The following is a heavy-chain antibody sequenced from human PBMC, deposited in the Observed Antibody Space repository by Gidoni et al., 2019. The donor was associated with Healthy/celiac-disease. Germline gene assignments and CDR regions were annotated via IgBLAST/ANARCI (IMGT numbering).Heavy chain of an antibody. D-gene: IGHD3-10*01. CDR3: AKDPGPYGSGSYYGRDY. J-gene: IGHJ4*02. CDR2: ISWNSGSI. V-gene: IGHV3-9*01. Sequence: EVQLVESGGGLVQPGRSLRLSCAASGFTFDDYAMHWVRQATGKGLAWVSGISWNSGSIGYADSVKGRFTISRDNAKNSLYLQMNSLRAEDTALYYCAKDPGPYGSGSYYGRDYWGQGTLVTVSS. CDR1: GFTFDDYA.